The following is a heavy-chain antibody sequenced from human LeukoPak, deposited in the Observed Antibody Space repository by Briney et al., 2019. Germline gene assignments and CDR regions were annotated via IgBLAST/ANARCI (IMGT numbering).Heavy chain of an antibody. V-gene: IGHV4-38-2*01. CDR2: IYHSGST. CDR1: GCSISSGYY. J-gene: IGHJ3*02. Sequence: PSETLSLTCAVSGCSISSGYYWGCIRQPPGKGLEWIGSIYHSGSTYYNPSLKSRVTISVDTSKNQFSLKLSSVTAADTAVYYCARPVSAGATTDAFDIWGQGTMVTVSS. CDR3: ARPVSAGATTDAFDI. D-gene: IGHD1-26*01.